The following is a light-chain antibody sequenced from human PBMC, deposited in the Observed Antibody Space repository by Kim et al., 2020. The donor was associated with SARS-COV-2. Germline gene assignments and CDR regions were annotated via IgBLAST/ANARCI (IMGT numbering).Light chain of an antibody. CDR3: EAWDDSLNAAV. V-gene: IGLV2-11*01. Sequence: QSALTQPRSVSGSPGQSVTISCTGTSSDVGGYNYVSWYQQHPGKAPKLILYDVSRRPSGVPDRFYGSKSGNTASLAISGLQSADEADYYCEAWDDSLNAAVFGGGTQLTVL. J-gene: IGLJ7*01. CDR2: DVS. CDR1: SSDVGGYNY.